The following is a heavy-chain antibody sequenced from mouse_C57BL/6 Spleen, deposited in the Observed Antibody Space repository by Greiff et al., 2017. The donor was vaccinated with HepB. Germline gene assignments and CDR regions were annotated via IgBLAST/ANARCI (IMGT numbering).Heavy chain of an antibody. CDR2: IDPENGDT. D-gene: IGHD2-3*01. Sequence: VQLQQSGAELVRPGASVKLSCTASGFNIKDDYMHWVKQRPEQGLEWIGWIDPENGDTEYASKFQGKATITADTSSNTAYLQLSSLTSEDTAVYYCDDGSQFAYWGQGTLVTVSA. J-gene: IGHJ3*01. CDR1: GFNIKDDY. V-gene: IGHV14-4*01. CDR3: DDGSQFAY.